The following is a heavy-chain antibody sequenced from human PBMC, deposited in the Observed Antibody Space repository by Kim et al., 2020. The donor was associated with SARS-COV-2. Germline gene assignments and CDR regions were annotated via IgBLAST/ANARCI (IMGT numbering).Heavy chain of an antibody. CDR3: ARVKVREANFAVIAEYYF. V-gene: IGHV4-59*01. CDR2: IYYSGST. D-gene: IGHD3-10*01. Sequence: SETLSLTCTVSGGSISSYYWSWIRQPPGKGLEWIGYIYYSGSTNYNPSLKSRVTISVDTSKNQFSLKLSSVIAADTAVFYCARVKVREANFAVIAEYYF. CDR1: GGSISSYY. J-gene: IGHJ4*01.